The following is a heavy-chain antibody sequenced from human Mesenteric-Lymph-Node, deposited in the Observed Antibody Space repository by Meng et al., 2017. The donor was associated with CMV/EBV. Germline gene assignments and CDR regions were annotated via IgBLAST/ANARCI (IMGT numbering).Heavy chain of an antibody. D-gene: IGHD2-2*01. J-gene: IGHJ4*02. Sequence: GGSLRLSCAASGFTFSSYAMTWVRQAPGKGLEWVSGISGSGINTYYADSVKGRFTISRDNSKNTLYLQVNSLRVEDTAVYYCVKDRGYCGTMICYMDFWGQGTLVTVSS. CDR1: GFTFSSYA. CDR2: ISGSGINT. V-gene: IGHV3-23*01. CDR3: VKDRGYCGTMICYMDF.